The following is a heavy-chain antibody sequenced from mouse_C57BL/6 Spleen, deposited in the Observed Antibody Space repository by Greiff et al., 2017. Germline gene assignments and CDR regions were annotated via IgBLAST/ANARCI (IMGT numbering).Heavy chain of an antibody. CDR3: ARRVDYYGSSDVNYSRDY. CDR2: IYPGDGDT. Sequence: VQLQQSGAELVKPGASVKISCKASGYAFSSYWMNWVKQRPGKGLEWVGQIYPGDGDTNYNGKLKGQATLTADKASSTAYMQLSSLSSEDTAMYVCARRVDYYGSSDVNYSRDYWGQGTSVTVSS. J-gene: IGHJ4*01. V-gene: IGHV1-80*01. CDR1: GYAFSSYW. D-gene: IGHD1-1*01.